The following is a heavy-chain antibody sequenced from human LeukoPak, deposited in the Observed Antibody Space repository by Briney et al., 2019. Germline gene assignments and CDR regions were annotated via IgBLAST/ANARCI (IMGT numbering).Heavy chain of an antibody. CDR3: ARRTTYFGWIPSESPSCFDY. CDR2: IYHSGRT. V-gene: IGHV4-34*01. CDR1: GGSSSGYY. J-gene: IGHJ4*02. Sequence: PSETLSLTCAVYGGSSSGYYWGWIRQPPGKGLEWIGNIYHSGRTYYNPSLKSRVTISVDTSKNQFSLKLSSVTAADTAVYYCARRTTYFGWIPSESPSCFDYWGQGTLVTVSS. D-gene: IGHD3-9*01.